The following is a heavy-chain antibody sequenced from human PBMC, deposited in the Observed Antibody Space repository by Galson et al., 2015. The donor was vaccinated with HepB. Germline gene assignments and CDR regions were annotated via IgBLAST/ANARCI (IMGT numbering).Heavy chain of an antibody. J-gene: IGHJ3*02. CDR3: AKDSGGYSSSWHAFDI. Sequence: SLRLSCAASGFTFDDYAMHWVRQAPGKGLEWVSLISWDGGSTYYADSVKGRFTISRDNSKNSLYLQMNSLRAEDTALYYCAKDSGGYSSSWHAFDIWGQGTMVTVSS. CDR1: GFTFDDYA. V-gene: IGHV3-43D*03. D-gene: IGHD6-13*01. CDR2: ISWDGGST.